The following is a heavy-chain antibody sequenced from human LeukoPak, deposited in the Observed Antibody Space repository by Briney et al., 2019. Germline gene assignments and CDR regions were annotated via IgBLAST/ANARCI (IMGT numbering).Heavy chain of an antibody. CDR3: AKDLTYSSSWPMYYFDY. D-gene: IGHD6-13*01. CDR2: ISGSGDST. Sequence: GGSLRLSCAASGFTFRSYAMSWVRQAPGKGLEWVSTISGSGDSTYYADSVKGRFTISRDNSKNTLFLQMNSLRAEDTAVYYCAKDLTYSSSWPMYYFDYWGQGTLVTVSS. CDR1: GFTFRSYA. J-gene: IGHJ4*02. V-gene: IGHV3-23*01.